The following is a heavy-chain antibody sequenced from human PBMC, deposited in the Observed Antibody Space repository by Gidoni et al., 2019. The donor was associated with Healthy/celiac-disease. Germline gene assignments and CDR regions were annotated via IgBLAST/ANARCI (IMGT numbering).Heavy chain of an antibody. J-gene: IGHJ6*02. D-gene: IGHD3-22*01. CDR2: ISWNSGSI. CDR3: AKSSGYYDSSGYYYVDYYYGMDV. Sequence: EVQLVESGGGLVQPGRSLRLSCAASGFNFDASAMPLVPQTPGKGLDWVSGISWNSGSIGYEDSVKGRFTISRDNAKNSLYLQMNSLRAEDTALYYCAKSSGYYDSSGYYYVDYYYGMDVWGQGTTVTVSS. CDR1: GFNFDASA. V-gene: IGHV3-9*01.